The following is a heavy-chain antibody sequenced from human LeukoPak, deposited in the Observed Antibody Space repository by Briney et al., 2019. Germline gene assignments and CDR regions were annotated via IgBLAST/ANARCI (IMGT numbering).Heavy chain of an antibody. J-gene: IGHJ4*02. Sequence: SETLSLTCTVSGGSISSYYWSWIRQPPGEGLEWIGYIYYSGSTNYNPSLKSRVTISVDTSKNQFSLKLSSVTAADTAVYYCARAATVTIGVFDYWGQGTLVAVSS. CDR3: ARAATVTIGVFDY. CDR2: IYYSGST. D-gene: IGHD4-11*01. V-gene: IGHV4-59*01. CDR1: GGSISSYY.